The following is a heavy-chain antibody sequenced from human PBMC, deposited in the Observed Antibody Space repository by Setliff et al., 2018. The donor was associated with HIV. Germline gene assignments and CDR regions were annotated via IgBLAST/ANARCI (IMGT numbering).Heavy chain of an antibody. V-gene: IGHV1-2*02. Sequence: AASVKVSCKASGYLFTGYYMHWVRQAPGHGLEWMGWINVNSGGTKYAQKFQGRVTMTRDTSISTAYMEVSSLRSDDTAVYYCAREGSPIYYFDYWSQGTLVTVSS. CDR2: INVNSGGT. D-gene: IGHD3-10*01. CDR3: AREGSPIYYFDY. J-gene: IGHJ4*02. CDR1: GYLFTGYY.